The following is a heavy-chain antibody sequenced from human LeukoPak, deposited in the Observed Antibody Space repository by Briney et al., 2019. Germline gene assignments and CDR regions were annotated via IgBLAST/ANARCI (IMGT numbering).Heavy chain of an antibody. V-gene: IGHV3-48*01. CDR2: ITVSGSRI. CDR3: ARADSYRFDS. D-gene: IGHD2-21*01. Sequence: PGGSLRLSCAASGFSFTTYSMNWVCQAPGKGLEWLSYITVSGSRIYYADSVKGRFTISRDNAENSLYLQMHSLRADDTAVYYCARADSYRFDSWGQGTLVTVSS. J-gene: IGHJ4*02. CDR1: GFSFTTYS.